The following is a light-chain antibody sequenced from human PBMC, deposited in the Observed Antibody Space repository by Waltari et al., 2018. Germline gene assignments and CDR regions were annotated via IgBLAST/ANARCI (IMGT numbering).Light chain of an antibody. CDR2: GKN. CDR3: NSRDSSGLVV. CDR1: RNGRYY. V-gene: IGLV3-19*01. Sequence: SSELTQDPAVSVALGQTVRITCQGDRNGRYYGSWYQQKPGQAPVLVLYGKNNRPSGIPNRFSGSSSGDTASLTITGAQAEDEAAYYCNSRDSSGLVVFGGGTKLTVL. J-gene: IGLJ2*01.